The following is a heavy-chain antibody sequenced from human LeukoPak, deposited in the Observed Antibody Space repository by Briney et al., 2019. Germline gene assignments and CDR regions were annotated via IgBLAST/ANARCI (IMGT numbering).Heavy chain of an antibody. Sequence: PGGSLRLSCAASGFTFNDYYMSWIRQAPGKGLEWVSYISSSGSTKHYADSVKGRFTFSRDNAKNSLYLQMNSLRAEDTAVYYCARVLGGYAWYFDLWGRGTLVTVSS. CDR3: ARVLGGYAWYFDL. CDR2: ISSSGSTK. CDR1: GFTFNDYY. D-gene: IGHD3-22*01. J-gene: IGHJ2*01. V-gene: IGHV3-11*01.